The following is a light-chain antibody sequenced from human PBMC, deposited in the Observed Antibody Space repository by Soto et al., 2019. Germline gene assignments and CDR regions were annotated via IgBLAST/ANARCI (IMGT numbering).Light chain of an antibody. J-gene: IGKJ4*01. CDR2: DSS. Sequence: EIVLTQSPATLSSSPGGRATLSCRVSQNINIYLAWYQQKLGQAPRLLIYDSSIRATGIPARFSGSGSGTDFTLTISSLEPEDFGVYYCQQRYSWPLTFGGGTKVEIK. CDR3: QQRYSWPLT. CDR1: QNINIY. V-gene: IGKV3-11*01.